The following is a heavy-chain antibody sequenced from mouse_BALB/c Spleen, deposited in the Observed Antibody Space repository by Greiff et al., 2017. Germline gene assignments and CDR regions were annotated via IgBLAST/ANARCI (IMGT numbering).Heavy chain of an antibody. CDR1: GFSLTGYG. CDR3: AREIYYYGSSSFAY. Sequence: VQGVESGPGLVAPSQSLSITCTVSGFSLTGYGVNWVRQPPGKGLEWLGMIWGDGSTDYNSALKSRLSISKDNSKSQVFLKMNSLQTDDTARYYCAREIYYYGSSSFAYWGQGTLVTVSA. V-gene: IGHV2-6-7*01. D-gene: IGHD1-1*01. J-gene: IGHJ3*01. CDR2: IWGDGST.